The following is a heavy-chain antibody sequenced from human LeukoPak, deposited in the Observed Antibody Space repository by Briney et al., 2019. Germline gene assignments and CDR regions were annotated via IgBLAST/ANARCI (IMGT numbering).Heavy chain of an antibody. CDR2: IIYNGNT. J-gene: IGHJ4*02. Sequence: PSETLSLTCTVSGGSISRSTYYWAWIRQPPGKGLEWIGNIIYNGNTYYNPSLKSRVTISLDTSKRQFSLKLNSVTAADTAVYYCARRTLYGDYLDYWGQGTLLTVSS. CDR1: GGSISRSTYY. D-gene: IGHD4-17*01. CDR3: ARRTLYGDYLDY. V-gene: IGHV4-39*01.